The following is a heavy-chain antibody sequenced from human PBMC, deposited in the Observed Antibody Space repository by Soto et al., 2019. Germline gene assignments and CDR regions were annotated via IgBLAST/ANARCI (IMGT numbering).Heavy chain of an antibody. Sequence: GKGLEWVSSIRSSSSYIDYADSVKGRFTISRDNAKHSLYLQMNSVRAEDTAVYYFAFFFQAEAGIRDVRSVSAFLLNRSSDL. CDR2: IRSSSSYI. V-gene: IGHV3-21*01. J-gene: IGHJ2*01. D-gene: IGHD3-10*02. CDR3: AFFFQAEAGIRDVRSVSAFLLNRSSDL.